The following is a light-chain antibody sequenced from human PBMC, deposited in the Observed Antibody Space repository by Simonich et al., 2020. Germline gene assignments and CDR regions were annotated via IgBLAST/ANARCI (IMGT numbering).Light chain of an antibody. CDR2: DAS. Sequence: EIVMTQSPATLSVSPGERATLSCRASQSVSSYLAWYQQKPGQAPRLLIYDASNRATGIPARFSGSGSGTDFTLTISSLEPEDFAVYYCQQYYSTPFTFGPGTKVDIK. CDR3: QQYYSTPFT. V-gene: IGKV3-11*01. J-gene: IGKJ3*01. CDR1: QSVSSY.